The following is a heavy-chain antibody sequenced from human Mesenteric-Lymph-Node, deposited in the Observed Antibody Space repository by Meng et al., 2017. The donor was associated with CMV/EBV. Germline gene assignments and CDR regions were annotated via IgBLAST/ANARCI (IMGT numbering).Heavy chain of an antibody. D-gene: IGHD3-10*01. J-gene: IGHJ2*01. CDR1: FTTYG. CDR2: IRTYNGDT. CDR3: ARVYYYASGSYYNGLYFDL. V-gene: IGHV1-18*04. Sequence: FTTYGITWVRQAPGQGLEWMGWIRTYNGDTKYAQNIQGRVTMTTDTSTRTAYMELRSLRSDDTAVYYCARVYYYASGSYYNGLYFDLWGRGTLVTVSS.